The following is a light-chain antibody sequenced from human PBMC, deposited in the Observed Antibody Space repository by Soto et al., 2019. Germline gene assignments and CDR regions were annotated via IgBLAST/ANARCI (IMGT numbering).Light chain of an antibody. CDR3: HKYDGAPWT. CDR1: QDISNY. J-gene: IGKJ1*01. Sequence: DIQMTQSPSSLSASVGDRVTITCRASQDISNYLAWYQQKPGKYPVPLIFAASTLQPRVPSRFSGSGSGTDFTVMISGLQPEDVATYFCHKYDGAPWTFGQGTKVEI. CDR2: AAS. V-gene: IGKV1-27*01.